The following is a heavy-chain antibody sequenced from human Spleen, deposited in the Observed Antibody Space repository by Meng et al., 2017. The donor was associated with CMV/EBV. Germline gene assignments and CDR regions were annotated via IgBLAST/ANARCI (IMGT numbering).Heavy chain of an antibody. J-gene: IGHJ4*02. V-gene: IGHV3-74*01. CDR1: GFTFSRFS. CDR3: VRDWGFDY. CDR2: INIDGSST. D-gene: IGHD3-16*01. Sequence: GESLKISCTASGFTFSRFSMNWVRQAPGKGLEWVSRINIDGSSTDYADSVKGRFTISRGNAWNTLYLQMNTLRVEDTAVYYCVRDWGFDYWGQGTLVTVSS.